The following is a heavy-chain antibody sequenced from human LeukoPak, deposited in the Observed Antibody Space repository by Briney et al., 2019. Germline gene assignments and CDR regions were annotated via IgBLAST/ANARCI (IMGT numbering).Heavy chain of an antibody. J-gene: IGHJ4*02. D-gene: IGHD3-22*01. V-gene: IGHV1-18*04. CDR3: ARDPYYDSSGYTYFDY. CDR1: GYTFTGYY. CDR2: ISAYNGNT. Sequence: ASVKVSCKASGYTFTGYYIHWVRQAPGQGLEWMGWISAYNGNTNYAQKLQGRVTMTTDTSTSTAYMELRSLRSDDTAVYYCARDPYYDSSGYTYFDYWGQGTLVTVSS.